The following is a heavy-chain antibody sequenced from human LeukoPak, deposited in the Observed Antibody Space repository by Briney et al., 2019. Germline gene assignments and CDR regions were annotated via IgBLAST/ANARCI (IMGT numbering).Heavy chain of an antibody. Sequence: GGSLRLSCAASGFPFDDYGMSCVRHAPGKGLKYVSGLNWNGDSTHYADSVKSRFPISRDNAKNSLYLQMSSLRAEDTALYYCSRDHSSYCTSTSCSAFGMDVWGQGTTVTVSS. CDR2: LNWNGDST. CDR1: GFPFDDYG. D-gene: IGHD2-2*01. CDR3: SRDHSSYCTSTSCSAFGMDV. J-gene: IGHJ6*02. V-gene: IGHV3-20*04.